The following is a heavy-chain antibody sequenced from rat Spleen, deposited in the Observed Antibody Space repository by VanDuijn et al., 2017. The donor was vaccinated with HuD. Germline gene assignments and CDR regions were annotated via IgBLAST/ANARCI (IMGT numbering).Heavy chain of an antibody. CDR1: GFSFSDYY. J-gene: IGHJ4*01. CDR2: ISYEGSGT. CDR3: ARPHSSLYVMDA. D-gene: IGHD1-2*01. Sequence: EVQLVESGGGLVQPGRSLKLSCAASGFSFSDYYVAWVRQAPKKGLEWVASISYEGSGTYYGDSVKGRFTISRDNAKSTLYLQMNSLRSEDTATYYCARPHSSLYVMDAWGQGASVTVSS. V-gene: IGHV5-22*01.